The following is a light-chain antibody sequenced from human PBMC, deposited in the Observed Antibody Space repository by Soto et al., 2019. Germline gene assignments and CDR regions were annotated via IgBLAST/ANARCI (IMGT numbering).Light chain of an antibody. Sequence: QSALTQPASVSGSPGQSITISCTGGSSDVGSYNYVSWYQQHPGKAPKLMIYDVSYRPSGVSNRFSGSKSGNTASLTISGLQAEDEADYYCCSYISSNTPVVFGGGTKLTVL. CDR2: DVS. V-gene: IGLV2-14*03. CDR3: CSYISSNTPVV. CDR1: SSDVGSYNY. J-gene: IGLJ2*01.